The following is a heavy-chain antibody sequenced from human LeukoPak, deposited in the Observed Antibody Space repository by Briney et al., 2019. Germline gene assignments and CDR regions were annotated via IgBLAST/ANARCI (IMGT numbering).Heavy chain of an antibody. CDR1: GGSISSYY. Sequence: SETLSLTCTVSGGSISSYYWSWIRQPPGKGLEWIGYIYYSGSTNYNPSLKSRVTISVDTSKNQFSLKLRSVTAADSAVYYCARHKEGATIYAFDIWGKGTMVTVSS. D-gene: IGHD1-26*01. J-gene: IGHJ3*02. CDR2: IYYSGST. CDR3: ARHKEGATIYAFDI. V-gene: IGHV4-59*08.